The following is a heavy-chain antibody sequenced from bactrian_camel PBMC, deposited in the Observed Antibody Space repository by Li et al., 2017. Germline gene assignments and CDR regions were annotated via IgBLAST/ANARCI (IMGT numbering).Heavy chain of an antibody. CDR3: AAEGRPSLIVGTCTTIGPAAN. CDR2: LDSDGTT. V-gene: IGHV3S53*01. CDR1: GDIPNKCG. J-gene: IGHJ4*01. D-gene: IGHD3*01. Sequence: HVQLVESGGGSVQAGDSLQLSCEVSGDIPNKCGMGWFRQAPGKEREAVATLDSDGTTTYTDSVKGRFTISKDNALNILYLQMNSLKPEDTAVYYCAAEGRPSLIVGTCTTIGPAANWGQGTQVTVS.